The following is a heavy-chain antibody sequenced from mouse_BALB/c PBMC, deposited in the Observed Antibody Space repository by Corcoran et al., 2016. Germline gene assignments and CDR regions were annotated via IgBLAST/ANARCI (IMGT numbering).Heavy chain of an antibody. Sequence: QIQLVQSGPELKKPGETVKISGKASGYTFTNYGMNCVKQAPGKGLKWMGWINTYTGEPTYADDFKGRFAFSLETSASTAYLQINNLKNEDTATYFCAREPYAMDYWGQGTSVTVSS. CDR1: GYTFTNYG. CDR3: AREPYAMDY. CDR2: INTYTGEP. J-gene: IGHJ4*01. V-gene: IGHV9-3-1*01.